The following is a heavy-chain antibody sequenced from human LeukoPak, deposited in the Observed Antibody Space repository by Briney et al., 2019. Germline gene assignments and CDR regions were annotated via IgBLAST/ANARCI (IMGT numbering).Heavy chain of an antibody. D-gene: IGHD1/OR15-1a*01. CDR3: ARGWEQQGVGAFHV. V-gene: IGHV3-74*01. Sequence: GGSLRLSGFASGFSFSIYWMHWVRQAPGKGLVWVSRITSGGSTTNYADSVEGRLTISRDNAKNTLFLQISSLRAEDTAVYYCARGWEQQGVGAFHVWGQGTMVTVSS. CDR1: GFSFSIYW. CDR2: ITSGGSTT. J-gene: IGHJ3*01.